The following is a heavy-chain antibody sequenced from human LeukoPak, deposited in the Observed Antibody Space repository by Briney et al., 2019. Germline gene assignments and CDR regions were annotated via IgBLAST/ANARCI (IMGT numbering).Heavy chain of an antibody. CDR1: GDSVSSNIAA. J-gene: IGHJ4*02. CDR2: TYYRSKWYN. D-gene: IGHD3-10*01. CDR3: ARGDGEKDFDY. V-gene: IGHV6-1*01. Sequence: SQTLSLTSALSGDSVSSNIAAWNWARHSPSRGLEWLGRTYYRSKWYNDYAVSVKSRITINPDTSKNQFSLQLNSVTPEDTAVYYCARGDGEKDFDYWGQGTLVTVSS.